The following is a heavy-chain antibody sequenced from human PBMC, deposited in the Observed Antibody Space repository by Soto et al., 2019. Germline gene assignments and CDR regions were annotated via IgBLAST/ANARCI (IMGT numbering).Heavy chain of an antibody. CDR1: GYSFTSYW. CDR2: IDPSDSYT. J-gene: IGHJ4*02. CDR3: ASGGASSGYYYVVDY. V-gene: IGHV5-10-1*01. D-gene: IGHD3-22*01. Sequence: PGESLKISCKGSGYSFTSYWISWVRQMPGKGLEWMGRIDPSDSYTNYSPSFQGHVTISADKSISTAYLQWSSLKASDTAMYYCASGGASSGYYYVVDYWGQGTLVTVSS.